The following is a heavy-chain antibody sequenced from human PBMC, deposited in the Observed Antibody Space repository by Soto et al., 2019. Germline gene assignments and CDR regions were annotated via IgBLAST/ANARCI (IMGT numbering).Heavy chain of an antibody. Sequence: PSETLSLTCTVSGGSISSGDYYWSWIRQPPGKGLEWIGYIYYSGSTYYNPSLKSRVTISVDTSKNQFSLKLSSVTAADTAVYYCARVMRNTVTTFFDYWGQGTLVTVSS. CDR3: ARVMRNTVTTFFDY. V-gene: IGHV4-30-4*01. J-gene: IGHJ4*02. D-gene: IGHD4-4*01. CDR2: IYYSGST. CDR1: GGSISSGDYY.